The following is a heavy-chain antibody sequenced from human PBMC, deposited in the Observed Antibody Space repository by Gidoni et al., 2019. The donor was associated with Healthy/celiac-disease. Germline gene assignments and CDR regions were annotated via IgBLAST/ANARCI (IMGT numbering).Heavy chain of an antibody. CDR1: GFTFSSYW. D-gene: IGHD4-17*01. CDR2: IKQDGSEK. CDR3: ARDKATVVTPFRSDWYFDL. V-gene: IGHV3-7*03. Sequence: EVQLVESGGGLVQPGGSLRLSCAASGFTFSSYWMSWVRQAPGKGLEWVANIKQDGSEKYYVDSVKGRFTISRDNAKNSLYLQMNSLRAEDTAVYYCARDKATVVTPFRSDWYFDLWGRGTLVTVSS. J-gene: IGHJ2*01.